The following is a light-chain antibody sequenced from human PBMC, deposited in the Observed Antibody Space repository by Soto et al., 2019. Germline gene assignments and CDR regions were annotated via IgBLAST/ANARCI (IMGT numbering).Light chain of an antibody. Sequence: QSVLTQPASVSGSPGQSITISCTGTSSDVGSYNLVSWYQQDPGKAPKPMIYEGSKRPSGVSNRFSGSKSGNTASLTISGLQAEDVADYYCCSYAGSSAYVFGTGTKVTVL. CDR2: EGS. CDR1: SSDVGSYNL. J-gene: IGLJ1*01. V-gene: IGLV2-23*01. CDR3: CSYAGSSAYV.